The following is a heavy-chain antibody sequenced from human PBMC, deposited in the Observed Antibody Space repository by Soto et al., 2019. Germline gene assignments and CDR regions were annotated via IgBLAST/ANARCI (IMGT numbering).Heavy chain of an antibody. Sequence: PSETLSLTCAVYGGSFSGYYWSWIRQPPGKGLEWIGEINHSGSTNYNPSLKSRVTISVDTSKNQFSLKLSSVTAADTAVYYCARGTGTTSWWFDPWGQGTLVTVSS. D-gene: IGHD1-7*01. V-gene: IGHV4-34*01. CDR3: ARGTGTTSWWFDP. J-gene: IGHJ5*02. CDR1: GGSFSGYY. CDR2: INHSGST.